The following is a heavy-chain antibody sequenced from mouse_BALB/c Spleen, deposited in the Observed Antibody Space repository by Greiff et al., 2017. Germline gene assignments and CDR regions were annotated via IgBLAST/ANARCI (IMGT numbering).Heavy chain of an antibody. Sequence: EVQLQESGGGLVQPGGSLKLSCAASGFDFSRYWMSWVRQAPGKGLEWIGEINPDSSTINYTPSLKDKFIISRDNAKNTLYLQMSKVRSEDTALYYCARPDYGNSWFAYWGQGTLVTVSA. CDR2: INPDSSTI. V-gene: IGHV4-1*02. CDR1: GFDFSRYW. D-gene: IGHD2-1*01. J-gene: IGHJ3*01. CDR3: ARPDYGNSWFAY.